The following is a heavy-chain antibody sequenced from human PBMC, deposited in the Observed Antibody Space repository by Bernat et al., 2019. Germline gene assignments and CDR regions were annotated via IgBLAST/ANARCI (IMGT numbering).Heavy chain of an antibody. Sequence: EVQLVESGGGLVQPGGSLRLSCAASGFTFSSYAMSWVRQAPGKGLEWVSAISGSGGSTYYADSVKGRFTISRDNSKNTLYLQMNSLRAEDTAVYYCARTYCSSTSCSSNWFDPWGQGTLVTVSS. V-gene: IGHV3-23*04. J-gene: IGHJ5*02. D-gene: IGHD2-2*01. CDR3: ARTYCSSTSCSSNWFDP. CDR1: GFTFSSYA. CDR2: ISGSGGST.